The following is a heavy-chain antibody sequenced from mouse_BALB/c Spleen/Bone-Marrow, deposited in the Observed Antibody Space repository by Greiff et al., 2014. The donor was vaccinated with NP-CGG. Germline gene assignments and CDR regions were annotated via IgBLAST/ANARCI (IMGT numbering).Heavy chain of an antibody. Sequence: DVKLVESGPELVKPGASVKISCKASGYTFTDFNMHWVKQSHGKSLEWIGFISPYIGGTGYNQKFKSKATLTVDSSSSTAYMELRSLTSEDSAVYYCARGRRYDDPYFDYWGQGTTLTVSS. J-gene: IGHJ2*01. V-gene: IGHV1S29*02. CDR2: ISPYIGGT. CDR3: ARGRRYDDPYFDY. CDR1: GYTFTDFN. D-gene: IGHD2-14*01.